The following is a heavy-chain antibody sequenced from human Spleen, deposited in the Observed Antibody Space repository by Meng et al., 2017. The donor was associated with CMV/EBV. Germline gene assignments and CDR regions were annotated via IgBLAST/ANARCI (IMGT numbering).Heavy chain of an antibody. CDR1: GFTFSSYW. CDR3: AKGRSSTTYYNYYGMDV. CDR2: IKQDGSEK. V-gene: IGHV3-7*01. Sequence: GESLKISCVASGFTFSSYWMSWVRQAPGKGLEWVANIKQDGSEKYYVDSVKGRFTISRDNAKNSLYLQMNSLRAEDTAVYYCAKGRSSTTYYNYYGMDVWGQGTTVTVSS. D-gene: IGHD2-2*01. J-gene: IGHJ6*02.